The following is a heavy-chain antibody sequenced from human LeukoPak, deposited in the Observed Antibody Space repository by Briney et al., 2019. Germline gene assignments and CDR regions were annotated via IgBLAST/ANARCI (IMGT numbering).Heavy chain of an antibody. J-gene: IGHJ4*02. Sequence: GGSLRLSCVASGFTFSSYNMNWVRQAPGKGLEWVSCISGRSNYIYYAGSVKGRFIISRDNAKNSLYLELNSLRAEDTAVYHCVRDSDTYGDHTTRRFDSWGQGTLVTVSS. D-gene: IGHD4-17*01. CDR3: VRDSDTYGDHTTRRFDS. CDR2: ISGRSNYI. CDR1: GFTFSSYN. V-gene: IGHV3-21*01.